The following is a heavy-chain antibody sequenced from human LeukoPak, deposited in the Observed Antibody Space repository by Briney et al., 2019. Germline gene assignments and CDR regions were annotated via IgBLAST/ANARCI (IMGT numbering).Heavy chain of an antibody. CDR3: ARDKYGDYVGYNWFDP. V-gene: IGHV3-48*01. D-gene: IGHD4-17*01. J-gene: IGHJ5*02. CDR1: GFTFSSYS. Sequence: PGGSLRLSCVASGFTFSSYSMIWVRQTPGKGLEWVSYISSSSSTIYYADSVKGRFTISRDNAKNSLYLQMNSLRAEDTAVYYCARDKYGDYVGYNWFDPWGQGTLVTVSS. CDR2: ISSSSSTI.